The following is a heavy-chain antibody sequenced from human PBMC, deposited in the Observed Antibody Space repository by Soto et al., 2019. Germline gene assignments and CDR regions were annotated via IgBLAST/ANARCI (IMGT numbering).Heavy chain of an antibody. J-gene: IGHJ5*02. V-gene: IGHV4-39*01. D-gene: IGHD6-13*01. CDR3: ARLAAGPNWFDP. Sequence: QLQLQESGPGLVKPSETLSLTCTVSGGSISSSSYYWGWIRQPPGKGLEWIGSIYYSGSTYYNPSLKRRVTISVDTSKNQFSLKLSSVTAADTAVYYCARLAAGPNWFDPWGQGTLVTVSS. CDR1: GGSISSSSYY. CDR2: IYYSGST.